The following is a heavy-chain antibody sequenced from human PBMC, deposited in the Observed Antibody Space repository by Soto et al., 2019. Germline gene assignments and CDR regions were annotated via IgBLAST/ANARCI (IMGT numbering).Heavy chain of an antibody. CDR3: TRMLVVAATTGYMDV. CDR1: GFTFSGSA. V-gene: IGHV3-73*01. CDR2: IRSKANSYAT. D-gene: IGHD2-15*01. J-gene: IGHJ6*03. Sequence: PGGSLRLSCAASGFTFSGSAMHWVRQASGKGLEWVGRIRSKANSYATAYAASVKGRFTISRDDSKNTAYLQMNSLKTEDTAVYYCTRMLVVAATTGYMDVWGKGTTVTVSS.